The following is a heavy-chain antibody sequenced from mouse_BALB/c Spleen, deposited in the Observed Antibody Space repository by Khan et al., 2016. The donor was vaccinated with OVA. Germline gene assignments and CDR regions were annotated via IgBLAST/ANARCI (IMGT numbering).Heavy chain of an antibody. Sequence: VQLKQSGTVLARPGASVKMSCKASGYSFTSYLIHWVKQRPGQGLEWIGDIYPGNGDTTYNQKFKDKAKLNAGTSANTAFMELSSLTNEDSAVYYCARGDFSSFAYWGQGTLVTVSA. D-gene: IGHD1-3*01. CDR3: ARGDFSSFAY. J-gene: IGHJ3*01. CDR1: GYSFTSYL. CDR2: IYPGNGDT. V-gene: IGHV1-5*01.